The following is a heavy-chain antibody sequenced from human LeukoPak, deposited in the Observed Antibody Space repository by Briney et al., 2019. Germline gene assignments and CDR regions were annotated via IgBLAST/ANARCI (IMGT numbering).Heavy chain of an antibody. D-gene: IGHD3-10*01. CDR1: GYSISSGYY. CDR2: IYHSGST. V-gene: IGHV4-38-2*01. J-gene: IGHJ4*02. Sequence: SVTLSLTCAVSGYSISSGYYWGWIRQPPGKGLEWIGSIYHSGSTYYNPSLKSRVTISVDTSKNQFSLKLSSVTAADTAVYYCARTDYYGSGSFFYWGQGTLVTVSS. CDR3: ARTDYYGSGSFFY.